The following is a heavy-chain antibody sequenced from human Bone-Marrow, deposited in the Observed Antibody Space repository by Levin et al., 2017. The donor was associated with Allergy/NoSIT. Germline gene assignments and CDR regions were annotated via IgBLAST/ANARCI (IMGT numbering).Heavy chain of an antibody. V-gene: IGHV3-11*01. Sequence: GGSLRLSCAASGFIFSDYYMNWIRQAPGKGLEWLSYISQTGSDISYADSVKGRFTISRDNAKKSVSLQMSSLRAEDTAVYYCVKTARLFDYWGQGTLVTVSS. CDR2: ISQTGSDI. CDR3: VKTARLFDY. CDR1: GFIFSDYY. J-gene: IGHJ4*02.